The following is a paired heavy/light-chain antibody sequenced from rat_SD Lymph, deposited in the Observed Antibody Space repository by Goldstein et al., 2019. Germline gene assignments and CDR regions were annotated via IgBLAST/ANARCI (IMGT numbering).Light chain of an antibody. V-gene: IGKV12S39*01. CDR2: DAS. J-gene: IGKJ5*01. CDR1: EDIYSN. Sequence: DIQMTQSPASLSASLGETVTIECLASEDIYSNLAWYQQKPGKSPQLLIYDASSLQDGVPSRFSGSESGTQYSLEINSLQSEDAATYFCQQHHDYPLTFGSGTKLEIK. CDR3: QQHHDYPLT.
Heavy chain of an antibody. J-gene: IGHJ2*01. CDR2: ISSSSGT. D-gene: IGHD4-3*01. CDR3: ARRVSSGVFDY. CDR1: GFTFSSYG. Sequence: VQLVESGGGLVQPGKSLKLSCSASGFTFSSYGMHWIRQAPGKGLDWVAYISSSSGTVYADAVKGRFTISRDNAKNTLYLQLNSLKSEDTAIYYCARRVSSGVFDYWGQGVMVTVSS. V-gene: IGHV5-62*01.